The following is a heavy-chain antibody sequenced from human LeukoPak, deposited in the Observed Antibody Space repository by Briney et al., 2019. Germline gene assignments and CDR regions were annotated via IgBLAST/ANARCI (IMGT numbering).Heavy chain of an antibody. CDR3: ASKTGSSGWDYYFDY. J-gene: IGHJ4*02. CDR2: IYHSGST. D-gene: IGHD6-19*01. V-gene: IGHV4-30-2*01. Sequence: SETLSLTCTVSGGSINSGDYYWSWIRQPPGKGLEWIGYIYHSGSTYYNPSLKSRVTISVDRSKNQFSLKLSSVTAADTAVYYCASKTGSSGWDYYFDYWGQGTLVTVSS. CDR1: GGSINSGDYY.